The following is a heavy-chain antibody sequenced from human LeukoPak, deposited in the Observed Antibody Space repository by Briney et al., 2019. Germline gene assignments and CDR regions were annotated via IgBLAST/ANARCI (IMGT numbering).Heavy chain of an antibody. CDR3: ARDRDGSPNDAFDI. CDR2: IKQDGSEK. Sequence: GGSLRLSCAASGFTFSSYWMSWVRQAPGKGLEWVANIKQDGSEKYYVDSVKGRFTISRDNAKNSLYLQMNSLRAEDTAVYYCARDRDGSPNDAFDIWGQGTMVTVSS. D-gene: IGHD5-24*01. J-gene: IGHJ3*02. V-gene: IGHV3-7*01. CDR1: GFTFSSYW.